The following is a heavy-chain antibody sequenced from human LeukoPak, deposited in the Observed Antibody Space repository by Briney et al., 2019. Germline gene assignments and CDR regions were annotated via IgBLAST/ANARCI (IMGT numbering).Heavy chain of an antibody. V-gene: IGHV3-11*06. CDR1: GFTFSDYY. D-gene: IGHD1-26*01. J-gene: IGHJ6*03. CDR3: AREIGGSYYNYYMDV. CDR2: ISSSSSYI. Sequence: GGSLRLSCAASGFTFSDYYMSWIRQAPGEGLEWVSYISSSSSYIYYADSVKGRFTISRDNAKNSLYLQMNSLRAEDTAVYYCAREIGGSYYNYYMDVWGKGTTVTISS.